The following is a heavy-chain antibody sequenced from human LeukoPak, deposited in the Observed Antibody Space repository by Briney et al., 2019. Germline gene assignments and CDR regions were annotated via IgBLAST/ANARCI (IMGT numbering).Heavy chain of an antibody. CDR2: ISAHGLDT. V-gene: IGHV3-23*01. Sequence: GGSLRLSCVASGSTFNNHAMTWVRQAPGKGLEWVSAISAHGLDTFYAPSVKGRFTISRDNSQNTLYLQIDSLRAEDTAIYYCAKDVWWSVSWGQGTLVTVSS. CDR3: AKDVWWSVS. CDR1: GSTFNNHA. D-gene: IGHD2-8*02. J-gene: IGHJ5*02.